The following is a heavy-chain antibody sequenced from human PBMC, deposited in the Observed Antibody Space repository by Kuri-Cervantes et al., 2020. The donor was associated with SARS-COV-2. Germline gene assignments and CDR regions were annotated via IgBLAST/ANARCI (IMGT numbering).Heavy chain of an antibody. Sequence: GESLKISCAASGFTFSSYSMNWVRQAPGKGLEWVSSISSSSSYIYYADSVKGRFTISRDNAKNSLYLQMNSLRAEDTAVYYCARVRNDYYYYYYYMDVWGKGTTGTESS. V-gene: IGHV3-21*01. CDR2: ISSSSSYI. CDR1: GFTFSSYS. CDR3: ARVRNDYYYYYYYMDV. D-gene: IGHD4-11*01. J-gene: IGHJ6*03.